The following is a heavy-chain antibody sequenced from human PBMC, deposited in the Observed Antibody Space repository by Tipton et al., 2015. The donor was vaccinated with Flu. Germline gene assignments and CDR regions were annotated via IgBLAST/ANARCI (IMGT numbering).Heavy chain of an antibody. Sequence: QLVQSGAEVKKPGASVKVSCKASGYTFTSYYMHWVRQAPGQGLEWMGIINPSGGSTSYAQKFQGRVTMTRDTSTSTVYMELSSLRSENTAVYYCARQRPVAASLNYCDYWGQGTLVTVSS. D-gene: IGHD2-15*01. CDR3: ARQRPVAASLNYCDY. CDR2: INPSGGST. CDR1: GYTFTSYY. V-gene: IGHV1-46*01. J-gene: IGHJ4*02.